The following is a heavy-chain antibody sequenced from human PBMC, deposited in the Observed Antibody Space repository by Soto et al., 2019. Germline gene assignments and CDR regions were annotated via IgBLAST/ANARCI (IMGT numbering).Heavy chain of an antibody. CDR1: GFTFSSYS. V-gene: IGHV3-21*01. Sequence: EVQLVESGGGLVKPGGSLRLSCAASGFTFSSYSMNWVRQAPGKGLEWVSSISSSSSYIYYADSVKGRFTISRDNAKNSLYLQMNSLRAEDTAVYYCATTRPGGGGYFDYWGQGTLVTVSS. CDR2: ISSSSSYI. D-gene: IGHD3-16*01. CDR3: ATTRPGGGGYFDY. J-gene: IGHJ4*02.